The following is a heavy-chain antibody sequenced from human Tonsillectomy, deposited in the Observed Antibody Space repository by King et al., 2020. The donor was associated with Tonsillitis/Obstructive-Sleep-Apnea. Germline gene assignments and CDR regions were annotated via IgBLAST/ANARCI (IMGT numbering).Heavy chain of an antibody. CDR3: AREEGDIVVVPAASLDY. CDR1: GYTFTSYY. D-gene: IGHD2-2*01. J-gene: IGHJ4*02. CDR2: INPSGGST. Sequence: VQLVESGAEVKKPGASVKVSCKASGYTFTSYYMHWVRQAPGQGLVWMGIINPSGGSTSYAQKFQGRGTMTRDTSTSTVYMVLRSLRSEDTAVYYCAREEGDIVVVPAASLDYWGQGTLVTVSS. V-gene: IGHV1-46*01.